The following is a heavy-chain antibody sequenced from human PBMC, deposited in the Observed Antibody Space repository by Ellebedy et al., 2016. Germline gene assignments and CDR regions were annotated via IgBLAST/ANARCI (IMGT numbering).Heavy chain of an antibody. Sequence: ASVKVSCKASGYTFTSYGISWVRQAPGQGLEWMGWISAYNGNTNYAQKLQGRVTMTTDTSTSTAYMELRSLRSDDTAVYYCARSYYYDSSGYFAVGKFDYWGQGTLVTVSS. V-gene: IGHV1-18*01. J-gene: IGHJ4*02. CDR3: ARSYYYDSSGYFAVGKFDY. CDR1: GYTFTSYG. CDR2: ISAYNGNT. D-gene: IGHD3-22*01.